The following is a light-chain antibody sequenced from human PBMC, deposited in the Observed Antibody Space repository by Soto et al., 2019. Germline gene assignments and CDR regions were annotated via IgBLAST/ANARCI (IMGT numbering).Light chain of an antibody. V-gene: IGKV2-30*02. CDR2: NVS. Sequence: DVVMTQSPLSLPVTLGQPASISCTSSQSLAHSDGNTYLNWFRQRPGQSPRRLIYNVSNRESGVPARFSGRGSGTDFTLRISRVEAEDVGVYYCMQATRWPWTFGQGTKVEIK. CDR1: QSLAHSDGNTY. CDR3: MQATRWPWT. J-gene: IGKJ1*01.